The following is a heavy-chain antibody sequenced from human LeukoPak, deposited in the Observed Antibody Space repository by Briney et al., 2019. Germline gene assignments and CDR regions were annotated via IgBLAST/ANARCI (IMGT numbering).Heavy chain of an antibody. CDR1: GYTFTGYY. D-gene: IGHD3-22*01. CDR2: INPNSGGT. V-gene: IGHV1-2*02. J-gene: IGHJ4*01. Sequence: ASVKVSCKASGYTFTGYYMHWVRQAPGQGLEWMGWINPNSGGTNYAQKFQGRVTMTRDTSISTAYMELSRLRSDDTAVYYCARGRNYYDSSGYYYWGQEPWSPSPQ. CDR3: ARGRNYYDSSGYYY.